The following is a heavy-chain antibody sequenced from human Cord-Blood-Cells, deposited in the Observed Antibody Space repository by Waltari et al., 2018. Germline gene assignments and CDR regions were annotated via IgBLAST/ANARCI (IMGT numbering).Heavy chain of an antibody. CDR2: IYHSGST. D-gene: IGHD5-18*01. CDR3: ASAWIQLWFDY. J-gene: IGHJ4*02. Sequence: QVQLQESGPGLVKPSETLSLTCTVSGYSISSGYYWGWIRQPPGKGLEWIGSIYHSGSTYYNPSLKSRVTISVDTPKNQFSLKLSSVTAADTAVYYCASAWIQLWFDYWGQGTLVTVSS. CDR1: GYSISSGYY. V-gene: IGHV4-38-2*02.